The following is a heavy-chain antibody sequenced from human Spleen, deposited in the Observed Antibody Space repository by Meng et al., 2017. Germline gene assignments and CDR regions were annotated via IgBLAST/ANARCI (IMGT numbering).Heavy chain of an antibody. D-gene: IGHD2-8*01. V-gene: IGHV1-24*01. Sequence: ASVKVSCKVSGYTLTELSMHWVRQAPGKGLEWMGGFDPEDGETIYAQKFQGRVTMTEDESTSTAYMELSSLRSEDTAVYYCARARQVYAFGLFDYWGQGTLVTVSS. J-gene: IGHJ4*02. CDR3: ARARQVYAFGLFDY. CDR1: GYTLTELS. CDR2: FDPEDGET.